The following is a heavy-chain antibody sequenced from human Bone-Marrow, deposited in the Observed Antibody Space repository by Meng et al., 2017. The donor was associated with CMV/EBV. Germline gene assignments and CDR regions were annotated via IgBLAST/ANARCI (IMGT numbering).Heavy chain of an antibody. V-gene: IGHV3-11*04. D-gene: IGHD1-26*01. CDR1: GFTFSDYY. CDR3: ARGGWELQPLYYYYGMAV. Sequence: GGSLRLSCAASGFTFSDYYMSWIRQAPGKGLEWVSYISSSGSTIYYADSVKGRFTISRDNAKNSLYLQMNSLRAEDTAVYYCARGGWELQPLYYYYGMAVWGQGPTVTGSS. J-gene: IGHJ6*01. CDR2: ISSSGSTI.